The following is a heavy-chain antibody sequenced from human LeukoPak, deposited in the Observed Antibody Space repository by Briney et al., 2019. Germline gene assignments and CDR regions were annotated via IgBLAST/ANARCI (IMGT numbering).Heavy chain of an antibody. CDR1: GFTFSSYS. CDR3: ARDLPDYYDSSGLRGD. J-gene: IGHJ4*02. CDR2: ISSSSSYI. V-gene: IGHV3-21*01. D-gene: IGHD3-22*01. Sequence: PGGSLRLSCAASGFTFSSYSMNWVRQAPGKGLEWVSSISSSSSYIYYADSVKGRFTIFRDNAKNSLYLQMNSLRAEDTAVYYCARDLPDYYDSSGLRGDWGQGTLVTVSS.